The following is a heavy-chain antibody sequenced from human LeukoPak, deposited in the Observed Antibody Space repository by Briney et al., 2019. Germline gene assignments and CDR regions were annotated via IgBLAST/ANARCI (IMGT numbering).Heavy chain of an antibody. CDR2: MNPNSGNT. J-gene: IGHJ6*03. V-gene: IGHV1-8*03. CDR1: GYTFTSYG. CDR3: ARGRGQLPPYYYYYMDV. Sequence: ASVKVSCKASGYTFTSYGISWVRQAPGQGLEWMGWMNPNSGNTGYAQKFQGRVTITRNTSISTAYMELSSLRSEDTAVYYCARGRGQLPPYYYYYMDVWGKGTTVTVSS. D-gene: IGHD2-2*01.